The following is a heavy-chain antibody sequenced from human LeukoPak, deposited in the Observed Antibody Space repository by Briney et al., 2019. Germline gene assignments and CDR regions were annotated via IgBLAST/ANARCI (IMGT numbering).Heavy chain of an antibody. CDR3: ARDTDWNDAWFDP. J-gene: IGHJ5*02. D-gene: IGHD1-1*01. CDR2: IYNSEST. CDR1: GGSVSSGSYY. Sequence: SETLSLTCTVSGGSVSSGSYYWRWSRQPPGKVVERIVNIYNSESTNNIPSLKTRVTIPVDTPKNQFSLKLSSVTAADTAVYYCARDTDWNDAWFDPGGQGTLVTVPS. V-gene: IGHV4-61*01.